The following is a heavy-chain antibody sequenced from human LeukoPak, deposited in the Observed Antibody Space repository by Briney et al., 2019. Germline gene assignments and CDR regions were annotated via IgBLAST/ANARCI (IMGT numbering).Heavy chain of an antibody. V-gene: IGHV5-51*01. CDR2: IYPGDSNT. CDR3: ARQYCSGGNCYSRSAYFFDY. CDR1: GYSFTTYW. D-gene: IGHD2-15*01. J-gene: IGHJ4*02. Sequence: PGESLKISCNGSGYSFTTYWIAWLRQMPGEGLEWVGIIYPGDSNTYYSPSFQGQVTISADRSISTAYLQWSSLKASDTAMYYCARQYCSGGNCYSRSAYFFDYWGQGTLVTVSS.